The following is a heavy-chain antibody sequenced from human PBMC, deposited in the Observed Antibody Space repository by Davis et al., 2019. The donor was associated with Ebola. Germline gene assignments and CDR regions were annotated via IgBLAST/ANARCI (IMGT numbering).Heavy chain of an antibody. Sequence: AASVKVSCKAFGDTFISDYMNWVRQAPGQGLEWMGIINPSGGPTSYAQKFQGRVTMTRDTSTSTVYMELSSLKSEDTAVYYCATSSQTVPPDYWGQGTLVTVSS. CDR1: GDTFISDY. V-gene: IGHV1-46*01. CDR2: INPSGGPT. D-gene: IGHD4-17*01. CDR3: ATSSQTVPPDY. J-gene: IGHJ4*02.